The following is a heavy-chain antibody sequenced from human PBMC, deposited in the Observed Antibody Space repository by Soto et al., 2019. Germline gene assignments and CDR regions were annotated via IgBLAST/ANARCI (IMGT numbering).Heavy chain of an antibody. CDR1: GYTFTTYG. D-gene: IGHD6-6*01. CDR3: ARGRDGDY. CDR2: ISAHNGNT. V-gene: IGHV1-18*01. J-gene: IGHJ4*02. Sequence: QVHLVQSGAEVKKPGASVKVYCKGSGYTFTTYGITWVRQAPGQGLEWMGWISAHNGNTNYAQKLQGRVTVTRDTSTSTAYMELRSLRFDATSVYDCARGRDGDYWGQGALVTVSS.